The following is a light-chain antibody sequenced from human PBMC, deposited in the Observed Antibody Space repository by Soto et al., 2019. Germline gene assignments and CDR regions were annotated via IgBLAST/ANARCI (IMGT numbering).Light chain of an antibody. Sequence: AIRMTQSPSSFSASTGDRVTITCRALQGISSYLAWYQQKPGKAPKLLIYAASTLQSGVPSRFSGSGSGTEFTLTVSCLESEDFATDYGQQYYSYPLSVGGGTKVEIK. J-gene: IGKJ4*01. CDR3: QQYYSYPLS. V-gene: IGKV1-8*01. CDR1: QGISSY. CDR2: AAS.